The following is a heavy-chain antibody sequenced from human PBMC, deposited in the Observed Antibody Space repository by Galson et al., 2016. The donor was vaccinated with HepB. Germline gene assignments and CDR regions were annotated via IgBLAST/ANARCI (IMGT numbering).Heavy chain of an antibody. Sequence: SVKVSCKASGYTFTSSGISWVRQAPGQGLEWMGWISGYNGHIQYAQKFQDRVTVTADTSTSTAYMELRSLNSDDTAIYYCVRDYSYMPGYWGQGTLVTVSA. CDR3: VRDYSYMPGY. CDR1: GYTFTSSG. D-gene: IGHD2-15*01. CDR2: ISGYNGHI. J-gene: IGHJ4*02. V-gene: IGHV1-18*01.